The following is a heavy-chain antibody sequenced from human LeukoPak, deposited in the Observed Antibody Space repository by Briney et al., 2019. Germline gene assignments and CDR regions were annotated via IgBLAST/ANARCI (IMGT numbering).Heavy chain of an antibody. V-gene: IGHV1-18*04. Sequence: WASVKVSCKASGYTFTGYYMHWVRQAPGQGLEWVGWISPYNGNTNYSPKLQGRVTLTTDTSTSTAYMELRSLRSDDTAVYCCARRKGSEVPGNDYWGQGTLVTVSS. CDR1: GYTFTGYY. J-gene: IGHJ4*02. CDR3: ARRKGSEVPGNDY. D-gene: IGHD1-1*01. CDR2: ISPYNGNT.